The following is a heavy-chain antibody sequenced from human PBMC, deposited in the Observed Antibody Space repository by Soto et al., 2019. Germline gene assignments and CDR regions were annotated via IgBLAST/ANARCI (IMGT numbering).Heavy chain of an antibody. V-gene: IGHV3-33*01. J-gene: IGHJ4*02. D-gene: IGHD2-2*01. CDR3: ARGHCSSTSCYLDY. Sequence: QVQLVESGGGVVQPGRSLRLSCAASGFTFSSYGMHWVRQAPGKGLEWVAVIWYDGSNKYYADSVKGRFTISRDNSKNTLYLQMNILRAEDTAVYYCARGHCSSTSCYLDYGGQGTLVTVSS. CDR2: IWYDGSNK. CDR1: GFTFSSYG.